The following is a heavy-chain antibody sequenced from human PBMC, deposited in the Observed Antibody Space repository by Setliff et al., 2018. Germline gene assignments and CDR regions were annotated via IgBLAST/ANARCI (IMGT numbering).Heavy chain of an antibody. CDR1: GGSFSTYY. D-gene: IGHD3-10*01. CDR3: ARSTYYYGSGSQVPYYYYYGMDV. Sequence: SETLSLTCAVYGGSFSTYYWSWIRQPPGKGLEWIGEINHSGSTNYNPSLKSRVTISVDTSKNQFSLKLSSVTAADTAVYYCARSTYYYGSGSQVPYYYYYGMDVWGQGTTVTVSS. J-gene: IGHJ6*02. CDR2: INHSGST. V-gene: IGHV4-34*01.